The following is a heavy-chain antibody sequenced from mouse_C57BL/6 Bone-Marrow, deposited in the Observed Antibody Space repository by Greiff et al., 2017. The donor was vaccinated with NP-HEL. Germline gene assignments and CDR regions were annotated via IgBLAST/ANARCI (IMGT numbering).Heavy chain of an antibody. CDR3: ARPLDVDAMDY. V-gene: IGHV1-26*01. CDR2: INPNNGGT. D-gene: IGHD6-1*01. J-gene: IGHJ4*01. Sequence: EVQLQQSGPELVKPGASVKISCKASGYTFTDYYMNWVKQSHGKSLEWIGDINPNNGGTSYNQKFKGKATLTVDKSSSTAYMELRSLTSEDSAVYYCARPLDVDAMDYWGQGTSVTVSS. CDR1: GYTFTDYY.